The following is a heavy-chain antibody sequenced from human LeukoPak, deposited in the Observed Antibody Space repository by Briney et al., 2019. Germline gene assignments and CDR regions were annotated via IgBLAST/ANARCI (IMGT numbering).Heavy chain of an antibody. CDR1: GFTFSSYG. CDR2: IRYDGSNK. J-gene: IGHJ4*02. Sequence: TGGSLRLSCAASGFTFSSYGMHWVRQAPGKGLEWVAFIRYDGSNKYYADSVKGRFTISRDNSKNTLYLQRNSLRAEDTAVYYCAKSITIFGVVITQETFDYWGQGTLVTVSS. V-gene: IGHV3-30*02. D-gene: IGHD3-3*01. CDR3: AKSITIFGVVITQETFDY.